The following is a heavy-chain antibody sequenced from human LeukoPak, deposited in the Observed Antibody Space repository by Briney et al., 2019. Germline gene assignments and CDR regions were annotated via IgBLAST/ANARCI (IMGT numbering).Heavy chain of an antibody. CDR3: ARMTTMVSRGLAFDY. J-gene: IGHJ4*02. CDR2: IYPGDSDT. V-gene: IGHV5-51*01. D-gene: IGHD5-18*01. CDR1: GYSFTSYW. Sequence: GESLKISCKGSGYSFTSYWIGWVRQMPGKGLEWMGIIYPGDSDTRYSPSFQGQVTISADKSISTAYLQWSSLKASDTAMYYCARMTTMVSRGLAFDYWGQGTLVTVSS.